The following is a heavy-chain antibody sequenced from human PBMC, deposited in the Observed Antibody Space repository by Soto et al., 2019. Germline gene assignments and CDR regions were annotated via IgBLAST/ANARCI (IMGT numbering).Heavy chain of an antibody. CDR2: INTDGSVA. Sequence: GGSLILSCAASGLTFRSYWMHWVLQAPGKGLVWVSRINTDGSVAMYVDSVKGRFTISRDNAKNTLYLHMNSLRAEDTAVYYCVRDMQLLRLDSWGQGTLVTVSS. CDR1: GLTFRSYW. D-gene: IGHD2-2*01. CDR3: VRDMQLLRLDS. V-gene: IGHV3-74*03. J-gene: IGHJ4*02.